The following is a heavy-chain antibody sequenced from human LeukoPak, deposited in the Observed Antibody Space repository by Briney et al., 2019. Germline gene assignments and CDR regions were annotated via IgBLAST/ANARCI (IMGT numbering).Heavy chain of an antibody. CDR1: GGTFSSYA. CDR2: IIPIFGTA. Sequence: ASVKVSCKASGGTFSSYAISWVRQAPGQGLEWMGGIIPIFGTANYAQKFQGRVTITADESTSTAYMELSSLRSEDTAVYYCARDGSGWYGGGYRGQGTLVTVSS. D-gene: IGHD6-19*01. J-gene: IGHJ4*02. V-gene: IGHV1-69*13. CDR3: ARDGSGWYGGGY.